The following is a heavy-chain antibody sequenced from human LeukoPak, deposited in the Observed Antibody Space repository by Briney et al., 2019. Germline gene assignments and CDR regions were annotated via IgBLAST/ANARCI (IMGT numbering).Heavy chain of an antibody. CDR1: GYTFTSYD. J-gene: IGHJ6*03. D-gene: IGHD3-3*01. CDR2: MNPNSGNT. V-gene: IGHV1-8*01. CDR3: ARGIRFLEWLSLNYYYYYMDV. Sequence: ASVKVSCKASGYTFTSYDINWVRQATGQGLEWMGWMNPNSGNTGYAQKFQGRVTMTRNTSISTAYMELSSLRSEDTAVYYCARGIRFLEWLSLNYYYYYMDVWGKGTTVTVSS.